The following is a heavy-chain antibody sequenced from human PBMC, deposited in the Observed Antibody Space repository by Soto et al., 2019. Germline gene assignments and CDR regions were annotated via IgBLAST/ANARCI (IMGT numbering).Heavy chain of an antibody. V-gene: IGHV1-3*01. CDR2: INDGNGNT. CDR1: GYTFTSYA. CDR3: ARELRFLEWPESTPGAFDI. Sequence: QVRLVQSGAEVKKPGASVKVSCKASGYTFTSYAMHWVRQAPGQRLEWMGWINDGNGNTKYSQKFQGRVTSTRDTSASTVYMELSSLRSEDTAVYYCARELRFLEWPESTPGAFDIWGQGTMVTVSS. D-gene: IGHD3-3*01. J-gene: IGHJ3*02.